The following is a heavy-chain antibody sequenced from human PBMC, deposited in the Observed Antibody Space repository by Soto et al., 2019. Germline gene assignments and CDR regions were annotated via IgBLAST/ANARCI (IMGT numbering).Heavy chain of an antibody. CDR3: VRDARYSSSWKPTYGMDV. Sequence: GASVKVSCKASGYTFTGYYMHWVRQAPGQGLEWMGWINPNSGGTNYAQKFQGWVTMTRDTSISTAYMELSRLRSDDTAVYYCVRDARYSSSWKPTYGMDVWGQGTTVTVSS. D-gene: IGHD6-13*01. J-gene: IGHJ6*02. CDR1: GYTFTGYY. CDR2: INPNSGGT. V-gene: IGHV1-2*04.